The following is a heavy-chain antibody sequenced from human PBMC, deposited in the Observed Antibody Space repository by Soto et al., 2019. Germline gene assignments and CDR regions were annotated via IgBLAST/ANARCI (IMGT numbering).Heavy chain of an antibody. CDR2: ISGSGGST. J-gene: IGHJ4*02. CDR3: GKQGGGSGGGGGDFDY. D-gene: IGHD3-10*01. Sequence: EVQLLESGGGLVQPGGSLRLSCAASGFTFSSYAMSWVRQAPGKGLEWVSAISGSGGSTYYADSVKGRFTISRDNSKKRLYLQVNSRGAGETAVYYCGKQGGGSGGGGGDFDYWGQGTLVTVSS. V-gene: IGHV3-23*01. CDR1: GFTFSSYA.